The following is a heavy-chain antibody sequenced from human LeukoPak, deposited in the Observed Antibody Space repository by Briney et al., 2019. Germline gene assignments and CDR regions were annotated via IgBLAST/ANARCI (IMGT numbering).Heavy chain of an antibody. J-gene: IGHJ4*02. V-gene: IGHV4-39*07. Sequence: PSETLSLTCSVSGGSIISSDYFWGWIRQPPGKGLEWIGTIYYDGATQYNPSLKSRVTMSVDTSQNQFSLKLNSVTAADTAVYYCASGEGGMPYYFDYWGQGTLVTVSS. CDR1: GGSIISSDYF. CDR3: ASGEGGMPYYFDY. D-gene: IGHD2-21*01. CDR2: IYYDGAT.